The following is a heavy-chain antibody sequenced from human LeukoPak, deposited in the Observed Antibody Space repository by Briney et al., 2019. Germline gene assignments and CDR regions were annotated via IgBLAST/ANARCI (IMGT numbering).Heavy chain of an antibody. J-gene: IGHJ6*02. Sequence: GGSLRLSCAASGFTFSSYAMHWVRQAPGKGLEWVAVISYDGSNKYYADSVKGRFTISRDNSKNTLYLQMNSLRAEDTAVYYCARGAYYYDSSGFRCYYYYGMDVWGQGTTVTVSS. CDR3: ARGAYYYDSSGFRCYYYYGMDV. D-gene: IGHD3-22*01. CDR2: ISYDGSNK. CDR1: GFTFSSYA. V-gene: IGHV3-30-3*01.